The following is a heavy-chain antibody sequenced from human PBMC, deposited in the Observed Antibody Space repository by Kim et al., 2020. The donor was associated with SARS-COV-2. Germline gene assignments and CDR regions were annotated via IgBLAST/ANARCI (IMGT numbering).Heavy chain of an antibody. V-gene: IGHV4-59*01. J-gene: IGHJ6*02. D-gene: IGHD6-13*01. Sequence: LKSRVTIAVDTSKNQFSLKLSSVTAADTAVYYCARVAAAEPFYYYYGMDVWGQGTTVTVSS. CDR3: ARVAAAEPFYYYYGMDV.